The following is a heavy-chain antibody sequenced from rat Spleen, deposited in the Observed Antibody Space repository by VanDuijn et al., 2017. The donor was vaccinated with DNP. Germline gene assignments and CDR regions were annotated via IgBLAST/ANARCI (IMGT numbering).Heavy chain of an antibody. Sequence: EVQLVESGGGLVQPGRSLKLSCAASGFSFSDFNMAWVRQAPKKGLEWVSTIVYDGTRTYYRDSVKGRFTISRDNAKSSLYLQMNSLKSEDTATYYCARHEPYNPFDYWGQGVMVTVSS. CDR2: IVYDGTRT. CDR3: ARHEPYNPFDY. J-gene: IGHJ2*01. D-gene: IGHD1-5*01. CDR1: GFSFSDFN. V-gene: IGHV5-7*01.